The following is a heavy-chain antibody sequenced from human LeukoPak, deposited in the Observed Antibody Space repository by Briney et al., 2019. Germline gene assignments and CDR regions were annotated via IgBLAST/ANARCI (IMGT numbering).Heavy chain of an antibody. CDR2: SYNSWNT. Sequence: SETLSLTCTVSGGSINSYYWTWIRQPPAKGLAGMGNSYNSWNTNYNPSINSQGTISVDPSKNQFHLILTYVPAADTAVYYCARESGSYLWRSWLNPWGQGTLVTVSS. CDR3: ARESGSYLWRSWLNP. J-gene: IGHJ5*02. CDR1: GGSINSYY. D-gene: IGHD3-16*01. V-gene: IGHV4-59*01.